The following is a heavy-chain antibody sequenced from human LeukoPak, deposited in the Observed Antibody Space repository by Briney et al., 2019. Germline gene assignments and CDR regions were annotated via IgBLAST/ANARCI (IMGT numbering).Heavy chain of an antibody. D-gene: IGHD1-26*01. CDR3: ARDASGSSTGLIDS. CDR2: ISTSSYYI. CDR1: GFTLRSYN. J-gene: IGHJ4*02. V-gene: IGHV3-21*01. Sequence: PGGSLRLSCAASGFTLRSYNMHWVRDAPGKGLEWVSYISTSSYYIYYADSVKGRFTISRDDAKNSLFLQMNSLRAEDTAIYYCARDASGSSTGLIDSWGQGTLVTVSS.